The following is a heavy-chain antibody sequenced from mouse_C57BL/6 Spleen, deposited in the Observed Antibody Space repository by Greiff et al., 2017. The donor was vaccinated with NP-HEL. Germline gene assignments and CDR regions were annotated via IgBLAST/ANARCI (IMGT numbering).Heavy chain of an antibody. CDR3: AREDFIYYDYDYCDY. CDR2: ISYDGSN. Sequence: EVKLQESGPGLVKPSQSLSLTCSVTGYSITSGYYWNWIRQFPGNKLEWMGYISYDGSNNYNPSLKNRISITRDTSKNQFFLKLNSVTTEDTATYYCAREDFIYYDYDYCDYWGQGTTLTVSS. D-gene: IGHD2-4*01. J-gene: IGHJ2*01. V-gene: IGHV3-6*01. CDR1: GYSITSGYY.